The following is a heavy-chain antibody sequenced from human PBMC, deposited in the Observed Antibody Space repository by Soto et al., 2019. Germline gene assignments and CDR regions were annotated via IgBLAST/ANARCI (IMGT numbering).Heavy chain of an antibody. J-gene: IGHJ4*02. Sequence: PSETLSLTCTVSGGSISSHYWSWIRQPPGKGLEWIGYIHYSGRTNHNPSLRSRVTMSVDMSKNQFSLNLSSVTAADTAVYFCAREVTLGYCRATSCPFDYWGQGTLVTVSS. CDR2: IHYSGRT. D-gene: IGHD2-2*01. V-gene: IGHV4-59*11. CDR1: GGSISSHY. CDR3: AREVTLGYCRATSCPFDY.